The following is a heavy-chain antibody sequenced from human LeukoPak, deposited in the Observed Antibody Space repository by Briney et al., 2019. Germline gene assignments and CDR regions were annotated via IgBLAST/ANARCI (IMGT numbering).Heavy chain of an antibody. CDR1: GGSISSYY. J-gene: IGHJ3*01. Sequence: PSETLSLTCTVSGGSISSYYWSWIRQPPGKGLEWIGYIYYSGSTNYNPSLKSRVTISVDTSKNQFSLKLSSVTAADTAVYYCARVPPDYNDLHDALDLWGQGTVVTVSS. CDR3: ARVPPDYNDLHDALDL. CDR2: IYYSGST. D-gene: IGHD4-17*01. V-gene: IGHV4-59*08.